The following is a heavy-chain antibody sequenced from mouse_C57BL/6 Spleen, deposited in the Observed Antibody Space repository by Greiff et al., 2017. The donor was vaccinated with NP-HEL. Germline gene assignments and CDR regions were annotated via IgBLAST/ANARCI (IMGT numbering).Heavy chain of an antibody. CDR2: INPGSGGT. J-gene: IGHJ2*01. D-gene: IGHD2-4*01. Sequence: QVQLKESGAELVRPGTSVKVSCKASGYAFTNYLIEWVKQRPGQGLEWIGVINPGSGGTNYNEKFKGKVTLTADKSSSTAYMQLSSLTSEDSAVYFCARKDYDDDGYYDGWGQGTTLTVAS. CDR1: GYAFTNYL. V-gene: IGHV1-54*01. CDR3: ARKDYDDDGYYDG.